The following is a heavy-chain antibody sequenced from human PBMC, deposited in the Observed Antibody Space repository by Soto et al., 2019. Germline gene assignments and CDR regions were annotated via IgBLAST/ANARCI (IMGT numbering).Heavy chain of an antibody. CDR2: ISAYNGDT. D-gene: IGHD2-2*01. CDR1: GYTFTSYG. V-gene: IGHV1-18*04. Sequence: ASVKVSCKASGYTFTSYGISWVRQAPGQGLEWMGWISAYNGDTNYAQKLQGRVTMTTDTSTSTAYMELRSLRSDDTAVYYCARSEGGLYCSSTSCFHTPSSPTDYWGQGTLVTVSS. CDR3: ARSEGGLYCSSTSCFHTPSSPTDY. J-gene: IGHJ4*02.